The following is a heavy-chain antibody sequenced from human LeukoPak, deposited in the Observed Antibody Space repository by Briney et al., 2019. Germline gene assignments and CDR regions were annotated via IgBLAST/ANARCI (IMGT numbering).Heavy chain of an antibody. J-gene: IGHJ4*02. CDR1: GGSFSGYY. CDR3: ARGVRMIVVVIDLPSFDY. CDR2: INHSGST. Sequence: SGTLSLTCAVYGGSFSGYYWSWIRQPPGKGLEWIGEINHSGSTNYNPSLKSRVTISVDTSKNQFSLKLSSVTAADTAVYYCARGVRMIVVVIDLPSFDYWGQGTLVTVSS. V-gene: IGHV4-34*01. D-gene: IGHD3-22*01.